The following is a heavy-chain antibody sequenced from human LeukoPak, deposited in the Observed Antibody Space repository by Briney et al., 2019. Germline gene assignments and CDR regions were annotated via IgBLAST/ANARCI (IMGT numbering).Heavy chain of an antibody. CDR2: INPNSGGT. J-gene: IGHJ4*02. V-gene: IGHV1-2*02. D-gene: IGHD3-22*01. Sequence: GASAKVSCKASGYTFTSYGISWVRQAPGQGLEWMGWINPNSGGTNYAQKFQGRVTMTRDTSISTAYMELSRLRSDDTAVYYCARDYTADYYDSSGRGFDYWGQGTLVTVSS. CDR3: ARDYTADYYDSSGRGFDY. CDR1: GYTFTSYG.